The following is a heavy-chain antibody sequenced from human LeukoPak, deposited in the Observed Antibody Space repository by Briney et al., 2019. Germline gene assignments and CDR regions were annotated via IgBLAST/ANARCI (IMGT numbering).Heavy chain of an antibody. J-gene: IGHJ4*02. CDR1: GYTFTGYY. Sequence: ASVKVSCKASGYTFTGYYMHWVRQAPGQGLEWMGWINPNSGGTNYAQKFQGRATMTRDTSISTDYMELSGLRSDDTAVYYCARRFCGGGSCYSAIDYWGQGTLVTVSS. D-gene: IGHD2-15*01. V-gene: IGHV1-2*02. CDR2: INPNSGGT. CDR3: ARRFCGGGSCYSAIDY.